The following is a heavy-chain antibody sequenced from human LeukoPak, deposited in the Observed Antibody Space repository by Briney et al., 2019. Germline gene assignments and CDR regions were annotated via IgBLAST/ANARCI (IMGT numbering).Heavy chain of an antibody. J-gene: IGHJ4*02. CDR3: TRDGAESTPNDY. Sequence: GGSLRLSCATSGFTLNDYWIHWVRQAPGKGLYWVSGVKGDGTRTVYADSVKGRFTVSRDNARDALFLQMNSLRAEDSAVYYCTRDGAESTPNDYWGQGTLVTVSS. V-gene: IGHV3-74*01. CDR1: GFTLNDYW. CDR2: VKGDGTRT. D-gene: IGHD2-2*01.